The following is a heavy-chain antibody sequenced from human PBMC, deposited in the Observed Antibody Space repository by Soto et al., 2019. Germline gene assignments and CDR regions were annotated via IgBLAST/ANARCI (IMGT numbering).Heavy chain of an antibody. Sequence: QVQLVQSGAEVKRPGASVRVSCKASGYTFNTYGISWVRQAPGQGLEWMGWISDYNGHADYAQKFQVRVTMIPDTSTNTVSMELRGLRSDDTAVYYCARGRTWGARDFDYWGQGTLVTVSS. D-gene: IGHD3-16*01. CDR3: ARGRTWGARDFDY. V-gene: IGHV1-18*01. CDR2: ISDYNGHA. CDR1: GYTFNTYG. J-gene: IGHJ4*02.